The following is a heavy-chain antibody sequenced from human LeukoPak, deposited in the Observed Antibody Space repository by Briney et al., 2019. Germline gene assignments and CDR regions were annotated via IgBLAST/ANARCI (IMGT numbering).Heavy chain of an antibody. V-gene: IGHV3-23*01. D-gene: IGHD1-1*01. J-gene: IGHJ4*02. CDR1: GFTFSSYV. CDR3: AKRVPGTTFY. Sequence: PGGSLRLSCAASGFTFSSYVMSWVRQAPGKGLEWVSAISGSGATTYYADSVKGRFTISRDNSKNTLYLHMNSLRAEDTAVYYCAKRVPGTTFYWGQGTLVTVSS. CDR2: ISGSGATT.